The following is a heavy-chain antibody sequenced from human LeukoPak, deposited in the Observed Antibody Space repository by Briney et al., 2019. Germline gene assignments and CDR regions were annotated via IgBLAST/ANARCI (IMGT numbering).Heavy chain of an antibody. V-gene: IGHV4-34*01. Sequence: PSETLSLTCAVYGGSFIDYYLTWVRQTPGKGLEWLGEINHSGSANYNPSLKSRVIISIDMSKNQFSLNLSSVTAADTAVYYCASPGPESYHYVWGSLENWGQGTLVIVSS. CDR3: ASPGPESYHYVWGSLEN. D-gene: IGHD3-16*01. J-gene: IGHJ4*02. CDR1: GGSFIDYY. CDR2: INHSGSA.